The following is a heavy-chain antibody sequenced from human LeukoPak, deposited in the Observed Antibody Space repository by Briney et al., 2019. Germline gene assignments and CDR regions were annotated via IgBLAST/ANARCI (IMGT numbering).Heavy chain of an antibody. D-gene: IGHD3-22*01. V-gene: IGHV1-69*06. Sequence: SVKVSCKASGGTFSSYAISWVRQAPGQGLEWMGGIIPIFGTANYAQKFQGRVTITADKSTSTAYMELSSLRSEDTAVYYCARGPPFYYYDSSGYFHYWYFDLWGRGTLVTVSS. CDR3: ARGPPFYYYDSSGYFHYWYFDL. J-gene: IGHJ2*01. CDR1: GGTFSSYA. CDR2: IIPIFGTA.